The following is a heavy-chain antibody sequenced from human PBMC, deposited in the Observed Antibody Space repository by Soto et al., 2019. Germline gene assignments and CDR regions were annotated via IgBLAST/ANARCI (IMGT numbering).Heavy chain of an antibody. J-gene: IGHJ3*02. CDR1: GFIFSNYG. CDR2: IWYDGSNK. V-gene: IGHV3-33*01. Sequence: LRLSCRASGFIFSNYGMHWVRQAAGKGLEWVAVIWYDGSNKYYADSVKGRFTISRDNSKSTLYLQMSSLRAEDTALYYCARAGDTSMGIPELGDFDIWGQGTMVTVSS. D-gene: IGHD5-18*01. CDR3: ARAGDTSMGIPELGDFDI.